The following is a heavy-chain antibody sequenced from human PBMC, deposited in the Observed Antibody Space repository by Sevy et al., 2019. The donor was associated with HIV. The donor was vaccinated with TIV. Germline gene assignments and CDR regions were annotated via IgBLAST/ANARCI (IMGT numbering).Heavy chain of an antibody. D-gene: IGHD6-13*01. J-gene: IGHJ4*02. CDR2: ISWNSGSI. CDR1: GFTFDDYA. CDR3: AKIAAAGTGYYFDY. Sequence: GGSLRLSCAASGFTFDDYAMHWVRQAPGKGLEWVSGISWNSGSIGYADSVKGRFTISRDNAKNSLYLQMNSLRAEDTALYYCAKIAAAGTGYYFDYWGQGTLVTVSS. V-gene: IGHV3-9*01.